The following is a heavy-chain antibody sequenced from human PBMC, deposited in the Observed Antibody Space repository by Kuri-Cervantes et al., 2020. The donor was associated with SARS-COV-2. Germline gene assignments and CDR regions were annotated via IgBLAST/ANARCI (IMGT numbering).Heavy chain of an antibody. Sequence: GESLKISCTVSGGSVSSGSYYWSWVRQAPGKGLEWVSAISGSGGSTYYADSVKGRFTISRDNSKNTLYLQMNSLRAEDTAVYYCAKIPEPKDIVVVVAATVFFDPWGQGTLVTVSS. J-gene: IGHJ5*02. D-gene: IGHD2-15*01. CDR2: ISGSGGST. CDR3: AKIPEPKDIVVVVAATVFFDP. CDR1: GGSVSSGSYY. V-gene: IGHV3-23*01.